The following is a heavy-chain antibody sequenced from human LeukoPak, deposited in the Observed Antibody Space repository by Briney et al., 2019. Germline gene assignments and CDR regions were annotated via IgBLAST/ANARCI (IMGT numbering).Heavy chain of an antibody. V-gene: IGHV3-7*01. J-gene: IGHJ4*02. CDR1: GFTFSTYY. Sequence: GGSLRLSCAASGFTFSTYYMTWVRQAPGKGLEWVAGIKQDGSENYYVDSVKGRFTISRDNSKNSLYLQMNSLRAEDTAVYFCARERFCTSTTCYVEAPFDYWGQGTLVTVSS. CDR3: ARERFCTSTTCYVEAPFDY. CDR2: IKQDGSEN. D-gene: IGHD2-2*01.